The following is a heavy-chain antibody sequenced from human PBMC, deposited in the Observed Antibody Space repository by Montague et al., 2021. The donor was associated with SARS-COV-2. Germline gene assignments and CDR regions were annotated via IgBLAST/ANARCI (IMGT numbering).Heavy chain of an antibody. D-gene: IGHD2-15*01. Sequence: SETLSLTCTVSGGSISSYYWSWIRQPPGKGLEWMGHIYYSGSTNYNPSLKSRVTISVDTSKNQFSLKLSSVTAADTAVYYCARLKARYCCSGSCYSNWFDPWGQGTLVTVSS. CDR1: GGSISSYY. V-gene: IGHV4-59*08. CDR2: IYYSGST. J-gene: IGHJ5*02. CDR3: ARLKARYCCSGSCYSNWFDP.